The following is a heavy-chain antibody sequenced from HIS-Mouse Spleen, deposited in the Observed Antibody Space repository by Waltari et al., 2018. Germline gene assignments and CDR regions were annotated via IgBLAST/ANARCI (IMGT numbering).Heavy chain of an antibody. D-gene: IGHD6-13*01. CDR3: AREIPYSSSWYDWYFDL. Sequence: QLQLQESGPGLVKPSETLSLTCTVSGGSISSSSYYWGWIRQPPGKGLDWIGSIYYSGGTYYSPSLKSRVTRSVDTSKNQFSLKLSSVTAADTAVYYCAREIPYSSSWYDWYFDLWGRGTLVTVSS. CDR2: IYYSGGT. CDR1: GGSISSSSYY. J-gene: IGHJ2*01. V-gene: IGHV4-39*07.